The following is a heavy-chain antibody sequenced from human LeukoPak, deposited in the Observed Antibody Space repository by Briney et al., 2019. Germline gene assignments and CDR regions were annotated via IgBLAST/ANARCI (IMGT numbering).Heavy chain of an antibody. CDR2: ISGRDDST. J-gene: IGHJ4*02. V-gene: IGHV3-23*01. CDR3: AKWGDYDVLTGYYDSDY. CDR1: GFSFSNYA. Sequence: GASLRLPCAASGFSFSNYAMSWVRQVPGKGLEWVSAISGRDDSTYYADSVKGRFTISRDTSKNTLYLQMNSLRAEDTAVYYCAKWGDYDVLTGYYDSDYWGQGTLVTVSS. D-gene: IGHD3-9*01.